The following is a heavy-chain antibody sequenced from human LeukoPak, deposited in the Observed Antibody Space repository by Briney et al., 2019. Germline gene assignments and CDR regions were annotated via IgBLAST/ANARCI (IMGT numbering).Heavy chain of an antibody. V-gene: IGHV1-2*02. CDR2: INPNSGGT. J-gene: IGHJ4*02. CDR3: ARDSYDILTGYYIRPFDY. D-gene: IGHD3-9*01. CDR1: GYTFTGYY. Sequence: ASVKVSCKASGYTFTGYYMHWVRQAPGQGLEWMGWINPNSGGTNYAQKFQGRVTMTRDTSISTAYMELSRLRSEDTAVYYCARDSYDILTGYYIRPFDYWGQGTLVTVSS.